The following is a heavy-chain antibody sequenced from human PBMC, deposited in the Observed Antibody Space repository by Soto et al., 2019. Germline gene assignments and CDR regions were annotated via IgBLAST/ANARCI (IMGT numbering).Heavy chain of an antibody. CDR3: AREGVGTTVTNYYYYGMDV. CDR1: GGSISSGDYY. D-gene: IGHD4-17*01. Sequence: PSETLSLTCTVSGGSISSGDYYWSWIRQPPGKGLEWIGYIYYSGSTYHNPSLKSRVTISVDTSKNQFSLKLSSVTAADTAVYYCAREGVGTTVTNYYYYGMDVWGQGTTVTVSS. V-gene: IGHV4-30-4*01. J-gene: IGHJ6*02. CDR2: IYYSGST.